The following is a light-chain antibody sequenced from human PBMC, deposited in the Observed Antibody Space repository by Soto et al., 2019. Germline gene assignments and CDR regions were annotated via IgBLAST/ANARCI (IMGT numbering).Light chain of an antibody. CDR2: GTS. Sequence: EIVLTQSPGTLSLSPGERATLSCRTSQTVSSTYLAWYQQKRGQAPRLLIYGTSNRATGIPDRFSGSGSGTDCTFTISRLEPEDFAVYHCQLYGSSPLYSFAQGTELEIK. CDR1: QTVSSTY. CDR3: QLYGSSPLYS. V-gene: IGKV3-20*01. J-gene: IGKJ2*01.